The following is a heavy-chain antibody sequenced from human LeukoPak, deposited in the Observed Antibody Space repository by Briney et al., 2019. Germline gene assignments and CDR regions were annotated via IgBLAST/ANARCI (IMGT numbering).Heavy chain of an antibody. CDR1: GGTFSSYA. J-gene: IGHJ4*02. V-gene: IGHV1-69*13. CDR3: ATSAVDIVATTPAVFDY. CDR2: IIPIFGTA. D-gene: IGHD5-12*01. Sequence: GASVKDSCKASGGTFSSYAISWVRQAPGQGLEWMGGIIPIFGTANYAQKFQGRVTITADESTSTAYMELSSLRSEDTAVYYCATSAVDIVATTPAVFDYWGQGTLVTVSS.